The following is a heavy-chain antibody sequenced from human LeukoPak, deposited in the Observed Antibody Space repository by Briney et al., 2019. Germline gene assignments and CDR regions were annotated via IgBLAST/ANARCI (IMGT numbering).Heavy chain of an antibody. J-gene: IGHJ6*02. V-gene: IGHV3-21*05. CDR1: GFTFSSHS. Sequence: PGGSLRLSCAASGFTFSSHSMNWVRQAPGKGLEWVSYISSSSSYTNYADSVKGRFTISRDNAKNSLYLQMNSLRAEDTAVYYCARAPHYSNYGPYYYGMDVWGQGTTVTVSS. CDR2: ISSSSSYT. CDR3: ARAPHYSNYGPYYYGMDV. D-gene: IGHD4-11*01.